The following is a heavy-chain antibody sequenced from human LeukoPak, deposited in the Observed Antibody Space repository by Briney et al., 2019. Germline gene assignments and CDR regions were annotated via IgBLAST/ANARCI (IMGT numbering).Heavy chain of an antibody. Sequence: ASVKVSCKASGYTFTSYYMHWVRQAPGQGLEWMGIINPSGGSTSYAQKFQGRVTMTRDTSTSTVYMELSSLRSEDTAVYYCARGPYYYDSSPPSEVHYWGQGTLVTVSS. V-gene: IGHV1-46*01. CDR2: INPSGGST. CDR3: ARGPYYYDSSPPSEVHY. J-gene: IGHJ4*02. D-gene: IGHD3-22*01. CDR1: GYTFTSYY.